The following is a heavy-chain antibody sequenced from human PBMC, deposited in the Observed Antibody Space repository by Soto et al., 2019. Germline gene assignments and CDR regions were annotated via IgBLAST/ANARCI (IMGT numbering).Heavy chain of an antibody. CDR2: INAGNGNT. Sequence: GASVKVSCKASGYTFTSYAMHWVRQAPGQRLEWMGWINAGNGNTKYSQKFQGRVTITRDTSASTAYMELSSLRSEDTAVYYCARDLSWRGDHGPYFDYWGQGTLVTVSS. V-gene: IGHV1-3*01. D-gene: IGHD3-3*01. CDR1: GYTFTSYA. CDR3: ARDLSWRGDHGPYFDY. J-gene: IGHJ4*02.